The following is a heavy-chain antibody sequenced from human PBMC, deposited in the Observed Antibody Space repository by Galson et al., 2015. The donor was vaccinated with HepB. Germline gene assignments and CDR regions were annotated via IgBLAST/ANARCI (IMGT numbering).Heavy chain of an antibody. CDR3: ARGAHLYSGSYYQMYY. D-gene: IGHD1-26*01. CDR2: IWYDGSNK. J-gene: IGHJ4*02. V-gene: IGHV3-33*01. Sequence: SLRLSCAASGFTFSSYGMHWVRQAPGKGLEWVAVIWYDGSNKYYADSVKGRFTISRDNSKNTLYLQMNSLRSEDTAVYYCARGAHLYSGSYYQMYYWGQGTLVTVSS. CDR1: GFTFSSYG.